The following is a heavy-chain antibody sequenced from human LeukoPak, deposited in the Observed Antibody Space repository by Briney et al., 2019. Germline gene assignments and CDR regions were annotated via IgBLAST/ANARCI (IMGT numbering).Heavy chain of an antibody. CDR1: GYTFTSYG. J-gene: IGHJ4*02. CDR2: ISAYNGNT. Sequence: ASVKVSCKASGYTFTSYGISWVRQAPGQRLEWMGWISAYNGNTNYAQKLQGRVTMTTDTSTSTAYMELRSLRSDDTAVYYCARGPIVLSNRLLSDYWGQGTLVTVSS. CDR3: ARGPIVLSNRLLSDY. V-gene: IGHV1-18*01. D-gene: IGHD3-16*02.